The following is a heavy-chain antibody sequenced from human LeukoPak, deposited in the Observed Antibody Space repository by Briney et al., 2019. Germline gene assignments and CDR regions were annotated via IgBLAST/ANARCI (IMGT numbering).Heavy chain of an antibody. Sequence: SETLSLTCTVSGGSINSYYWIWIRQPPGKGLVGIGYIYYSWSTNYNPSLKRRVTISVDTSKNQFSLKLSSVTAADTAVYYCARRRIVATTAKYYYYGMDVWGQGTTVTVSS. V-gene: IGHV4-59*08. CDR3: ARRRIVATTAKYYYYGMDV. D-gene: IGHD5-12*01. J-gene: IGHJ6*02. CDR2: IYYSWST. CDR1: GGSINSYY.